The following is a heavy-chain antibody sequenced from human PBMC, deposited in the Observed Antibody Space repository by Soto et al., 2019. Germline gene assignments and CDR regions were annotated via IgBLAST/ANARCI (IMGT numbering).Heavy chain of an antibody. CDR2: ISGTDGST. V-gene: IGHV3-23*01. Sequence: GGSLRLSCAASGFIFRNYAMSWVRQAPGKGLEWVSPISGTDGSTYYTDSVKGRFTISRDNSKNTFYLQMNSLRAEDTARYYCAKDKRAGYSSGSPFPDYWGQGTLFT. J-gene: IGHJ4*02. CDR1: GFIFRNYA. CDR3: AKDKRAGYSSGSPFPDY. D-gene: IGHD5-18*01.